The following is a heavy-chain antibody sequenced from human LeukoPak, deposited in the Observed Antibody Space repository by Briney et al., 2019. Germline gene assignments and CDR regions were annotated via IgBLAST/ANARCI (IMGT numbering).Heavy chain of an antibody. Sequence: ASVKVSCKASGYTFTSYGISWVRQAPGQGLEWMGWISAYNGNTNYAQKLQGRVTMTRDTSTSTVYMELSSLRSEDTAVYYCAREPLVLVITTSLLGMDVWGQGTTVTVSS. V-gene: IGHV1-18*01. D-gene: IGHD3-22*01. CDR1: GYTFTSYG. CDR3: AREPLVLVITTSLLGMDV. J-gene: IGHJ6*02. CDR2: ISAYNGNT.